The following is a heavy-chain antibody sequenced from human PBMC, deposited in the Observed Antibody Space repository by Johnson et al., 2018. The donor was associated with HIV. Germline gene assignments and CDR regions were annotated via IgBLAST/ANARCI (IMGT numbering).Heavy chain of an antibody. Sequence: VQLVESGGGVVQPGGSLRLACAASGFTVSSYAMHWVRQAPGKGLEWVANINEDGRERFYLDSVKGRITISRDNAKNTLYLQMNSLRAEDTAVYYCARGAVRGSFDIWGQGTMVTVSS. CDR1: GFTVSSYA. CDR3: ARGAVRGSFDI. D-gene: IGHD4-17*01. J-gene: IGHJ3*02. V-gene: IGHV3-7*01. CDR2: INEDGRER.